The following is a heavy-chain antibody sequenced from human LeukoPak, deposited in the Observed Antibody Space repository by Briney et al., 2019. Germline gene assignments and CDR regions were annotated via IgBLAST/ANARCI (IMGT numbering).Heavy chain of an antibody. CDR3: TKDPGFYSSGRDGNY. CDR1: GFTFSNYA. CDR2: ICGSGSKT. J-gene: IGHJ4*02. V-gene: IGHV3-23*01. D-gene: IGHD3-22*01. Sequence: PGGSLRLSCAASGFTFSNYALSWVRQAPGEGLEWVSTICGSGSKTFYADSVKVRFIISRDNSRNTVYLQMNTLGAEDTAVYYCTKDPGFYSSGRDGNYWGQGTQVIVSS.